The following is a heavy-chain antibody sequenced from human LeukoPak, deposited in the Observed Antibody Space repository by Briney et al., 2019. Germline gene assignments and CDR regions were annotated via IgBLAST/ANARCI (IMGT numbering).Heavy chain of an antibody. Sequence: GGSLGLSCAASGFTFSSYGMHWVRQAPGKGLEWVAVISYDGSSKYYADSVKGRFTISRDNSKNTLYLQMNSLRAEDTAVYYCAKDLYYDSSGSDYWGQGTLVTVSS. CDR3: AKDLYYDSSGSDY. CDR1: GFTFSSYG. D-gene: IGHD3-22*01. CDR2: ISYDGSSK. J-gene: IGHJ4*02. V-gene: IGHV3-30*18.